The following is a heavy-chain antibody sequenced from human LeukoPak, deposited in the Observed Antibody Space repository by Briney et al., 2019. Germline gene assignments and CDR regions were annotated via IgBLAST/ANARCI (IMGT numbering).Heavy chain of an antibody. CDR1: GYTFTGYY. V-gene: IGHV1-2*02. CDR2: INPNSGGT. Sequence: ASVKVSCKASGYTFTGYYMHWVRQAPGQGLEWMGWINPNSGGTNYAQKFQGRVTMTRDTSISTAYMELSRLRSDDTAVYYCARDRGDYGDYLEFDYWGRGTLVTVSS. CDR3: ARDRGDYGDYLEFDY. D-gene: IGHD4-17*01. J-gene: IGHJ4*02.